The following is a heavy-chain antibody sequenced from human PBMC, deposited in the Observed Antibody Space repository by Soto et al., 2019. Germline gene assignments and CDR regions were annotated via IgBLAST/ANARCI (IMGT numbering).Heavy chain of an antibody. CDR2: IYSGGST. CDR1: GFTVSSNY. V-gene: IGHV3-53*01. CDR3: ARASVRYFDFDY. D-gene: IGHD3-9*01. J-gene: IGHJ4*02. Sequence: GGSLRLSCAASGFTVSSNYMSWVRQAPGKGLEWVSVIYSGGSTYYADSVKGRFTISRDNSKNTLYLQMNSLRAEDTAVYYCARASVRYFDFDYWGQGTLVTVSS.